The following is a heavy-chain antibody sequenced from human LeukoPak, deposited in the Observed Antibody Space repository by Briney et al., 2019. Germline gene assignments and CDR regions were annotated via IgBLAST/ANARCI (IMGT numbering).Heavy chain of an antibody. V-gene: IGHV4-4*02. J-gene: IGHJ4*02. CDR3: ASKDGIAVAGTISY. Sequence: PSETLSLTCAVSGGSISSSNWWSWVRQPPGKGLEWIGEIYHSGSTNYNPSLKSRVTISVDKSKNRFSLKLSSVTAADTAVYYCASKDGIAVAGTISYWGQGTLVTVSS. D-gene: IGHD6-19*01. CDR1: GGSISSSNW. CDR2: IYHSGST.